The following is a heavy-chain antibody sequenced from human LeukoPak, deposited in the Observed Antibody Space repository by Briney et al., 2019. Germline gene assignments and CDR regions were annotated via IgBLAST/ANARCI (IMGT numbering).Heavy chain of an antibody. CDR2: ISGSGGST. CDR1: GFTFSSYA. J-gene: IGHJ6*02. Sequence: GGSLRLSCAASGFTFSSYAMSWVRQAPGKGLEWVSAISGSGGSTYYADSVKGRFTISRDNPKNTLYLQMNSLRAEDTAVYYCAKEPTGLLWFGELPLYGMDVWDQGTTVTVSS. D-gene: IGHD3-10*01. V-gene: IGHV3-23*01. CDR3: AKEPTGLLWFGELPLYGMDV.